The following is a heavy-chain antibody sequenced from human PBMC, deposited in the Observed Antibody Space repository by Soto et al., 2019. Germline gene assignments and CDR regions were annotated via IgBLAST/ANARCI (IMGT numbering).Heavy chain of an antibody. CDR2: INAGNGNT. CDR3: ARARTYGAFDY. J-gene: IGHJ4*02. CDR1: GYTFTSYA. V-gene: IGHV1-3*01. D-gene: IGHD3-10*01. Sequence: ASVKVSCKASGYTFTSYAMHWVRQAPGQRLEWMGWINAGNGNTKYSQKFRGRVTITRDTSASTVYMELSSLRSEDTAVYYCARARTYGAFDYWGQGTVVTVSS.